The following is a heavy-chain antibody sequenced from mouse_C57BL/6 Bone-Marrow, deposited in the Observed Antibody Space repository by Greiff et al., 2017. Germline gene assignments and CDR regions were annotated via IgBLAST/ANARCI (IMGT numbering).Heavy chain of an antibody. CDR3: ARGTPFAY. J-gene: IGHJ3*01. Sequence: EVKLVESGGGLVQPGGSLKLSCAASGFTFSDYGMAWVRQAPRKGPEWVAFISNLAYSIYYADTVTGRFTISRENAKNTLYLEMSSLRSEDTAMYYCARGTPFAYWGQGTLVTVSA. V-gene: IGHV5-15*01. CDR2: ISNLAYSI. CDR1: GFTFSDYG. D-gene: IGHD3-1*01.